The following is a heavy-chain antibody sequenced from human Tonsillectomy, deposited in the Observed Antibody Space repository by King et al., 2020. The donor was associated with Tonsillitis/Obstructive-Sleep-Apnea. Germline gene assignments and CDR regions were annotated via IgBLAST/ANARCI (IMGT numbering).Heavy chain of an antibody. V-gene: IGHV2-26*01. CDR1: GFSLNNGKMG. Sequence: VTLKESGPALVKPTETLTLTCTVSGFSLNNGKMGVSWIRQPPGKALEWLAHIFSNDEKSYITSLKSRLTISKDTSKSQVVLTMTNMDPVDTATYYCARILWVRGFLEWFPNWGQGTLVTVSS. CDR3: ARILWVRGFLEWFPN. CDR2: IFSNDEK. J-gene: IGHJ4*02. D-gene: IGHD3-3*01.